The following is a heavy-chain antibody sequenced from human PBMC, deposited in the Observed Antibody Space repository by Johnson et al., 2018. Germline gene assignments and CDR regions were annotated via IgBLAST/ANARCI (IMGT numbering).Heavy chain of an antibody. V-gene: IGHV4-59*12. Sequence: QVQLQESGPGLVKPSETLSLTCTVSVGSIGHYYWNWIRQSPGKGLEWIGYVDYPGRTNYNPSFRSRVSISVDRSKNEFSLELTSVTAADTAVYYCAREGDGSVDYWGQGTLVTVSS. CDR1: VGSIGHYY. CDR2: VDYPGRT. J-gene: IGHJ4*02. D-gene: IGHD5-24*01. CDR3: AREGDGSVDY.